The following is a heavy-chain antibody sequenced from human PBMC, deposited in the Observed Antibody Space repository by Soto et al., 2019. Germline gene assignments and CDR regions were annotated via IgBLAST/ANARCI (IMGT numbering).Heavy chain of an antibody. Sequence: PGGSLRLSCAASGFTFSSYAMSWVRQAPGKGLEWVSAISGSGGSTYYADSVKGRFTISRDNSKNTLYLQMNSLRAEDTAVYYCAKGSLDILTGYYKGVFDYWGQGTLVTVSS. D-gene: IGHD3-9*01. CDR2: ISGSGGST. CDR1: GFTFSSYA. V-gene: IGHV3-23*01. J-gene: IGHJ4*02. CDR3: AKGSLDILTGYYKGVFDY.